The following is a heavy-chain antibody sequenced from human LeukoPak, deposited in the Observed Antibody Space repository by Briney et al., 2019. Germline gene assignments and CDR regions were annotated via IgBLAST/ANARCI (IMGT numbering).Heavy chain of an antibody. V-gene: IGHV4-59*10. Sequence: KPSETLSLTCAVYGGSFSGYYWSWIRQPAGKGLEWIGRIYTTGSTNYNPSLKSRVTISVDTSKNQFSLKLSSVTAADTAVYYCARANRVSLYYFDYWGQGTLSPSPQ. D-gene: IGHD5/OR15-5a*01. CDR3: ARANRVSLYYFDY. CDR1: GGSFSGYY. J-gene: IGHJ4*02. CDR2: IYTTGST.